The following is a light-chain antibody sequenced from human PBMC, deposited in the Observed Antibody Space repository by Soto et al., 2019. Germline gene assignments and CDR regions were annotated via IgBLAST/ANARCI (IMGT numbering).Light chain of an antibody. V-gene: IGKV3-15*01. Sequence: VMTQSPATLSVSPGERATLSCRASQSISSNLAWYQQKPGQAPRLPIYGVSTRATGIPARFSGSESGTEFTLTISSLQSEDFAVYDCQQYNDWPFTFGPGAKVDIK. CDR1: QSISSN. J-gene: IGKJ3*01. CDR3: QQYNDWPFT. CDR2: GVS.